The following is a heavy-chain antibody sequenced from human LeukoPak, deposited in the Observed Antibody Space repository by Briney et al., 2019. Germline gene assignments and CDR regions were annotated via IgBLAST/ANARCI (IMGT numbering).Heavy chain of an antibody. J-gene: IGHJ4*02. V-gene: IGHV4-38-2*02. CDR2: IYYSGST. Sequence: SETLSLTCTVSGYSISSGYYWGWIRPPPGKGLEWIGSIYYSGSTYYNPSLKSRVTISVDTSKNQFSLKLSSVTAADTAVYYCAREGRDSSGYYYEGWGQGTLVTVSS. CDR3: AREGRDSSGYYYEG. CDR1: GYSISSGYY. D-gene: IGHD3-22*01.